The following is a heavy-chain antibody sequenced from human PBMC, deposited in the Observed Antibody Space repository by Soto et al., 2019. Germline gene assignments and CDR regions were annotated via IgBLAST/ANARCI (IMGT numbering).Heavy chain of an antibody. V-gene: IGHV3-48*03. CDR2: ISNSGSTT. CDR3: ASGGSSHY. D-gene: IGHD6-6*01. CDR1: GFTLSTYE. Sequence: EVQLVESGGGLVQPGGSLRLSCAASGFTLSTYELNWVRQAPGKGLEWVSYISNSGSTTYYADSVKGRFTISRDNAMNSLYLHMNSLRAEDTAVYYCASGGSSHYWGQGTLVTVSS. J-gene: IGHJ4*02.